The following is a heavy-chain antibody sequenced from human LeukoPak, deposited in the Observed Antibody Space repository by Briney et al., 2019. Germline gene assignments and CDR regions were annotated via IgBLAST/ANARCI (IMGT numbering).Heavy chain of an antibody. CDR1: GFTFSSYS. D-gene: IGHD2-2*01. Sequence: PGGSLRLSCAASGFTFSSYSMNWVRQAPGKGLEWVSSISSSSSYIYYADSVKGRFTISRDNANNSLYLQMNSLRAEDTAVYYCARGRIYCSSTSCRGPHDYWGQGTLVTVSS. CDR2: ISSSSSYI. J-gene: IGHJ4*02. V-gene: IGHV3-21*01. CDR3: ARGRIYCSSTSCRGPHDY.